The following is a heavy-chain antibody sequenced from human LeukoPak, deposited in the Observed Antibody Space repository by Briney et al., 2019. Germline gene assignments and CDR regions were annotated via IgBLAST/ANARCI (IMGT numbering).Heavy chain of an antibody. CDR1: GYSFASYW. D-gene: IGHD3-22*01. J-gene: IGHJ3*02. V-gene: IGHV5-51*01. CDR3: ATPPYYYDSSGYYNDAFDI. CDR2: IYPGDSDT. Sequence: GESLKSSCKGSGYSFASYWIGRERQMPGKGLEWKGIIYPGDSDTRYSPSFQGQVTISADKSISTAYLQWSSLKASDTAMYYCATPPYYYDSSGYYNDAFDIWGQGTMATVSS.